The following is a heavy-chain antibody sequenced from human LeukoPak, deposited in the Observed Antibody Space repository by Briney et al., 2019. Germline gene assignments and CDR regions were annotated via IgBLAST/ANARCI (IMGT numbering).Heavy chain of an antibody. J-gene: IGHJ4*02. Sequence: SETLSLTCTVSGGSISSYYWSWIRQPAGKGLEWIGRIYTSGSTNYNPSLKSRVTMSVDTSKNQFSLKLSSVTAADTAVYYCARSYYRGGDCQGYLDFDYWGQGTLVTVSS. V-gene: IGHV4-4*07. CDR3: ARSYYRGGDCQGYLDFDY. D-gene: IGHD2-21*01. CDR2: IYTSGST. CDR1: GGSISSYY.